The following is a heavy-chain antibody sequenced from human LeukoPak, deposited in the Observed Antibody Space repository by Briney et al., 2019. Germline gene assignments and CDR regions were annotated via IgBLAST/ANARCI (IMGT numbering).Heavy chain of an antibody. J-gene: IGHJ4*02. D-gene: IGHD3-22*01. CDR2: IYYSGST. CDR3: ARGARITMIVVVSGFFDY. CDR1: GGSISSYY. V-gene: IGHV4-59*12. Sequence: PSETLSLTCTVSGGSISSYYWSWIRQPPGKGLEWIGYIYYSGSTNYNPSLKSRVTISVDTSKNQFSLKLSSVTAADTAVYYCARGARITMIVVVSGFFDYWGQGTLVTVSS.